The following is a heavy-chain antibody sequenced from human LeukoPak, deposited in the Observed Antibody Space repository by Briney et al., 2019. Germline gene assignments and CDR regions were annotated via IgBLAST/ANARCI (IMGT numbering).Heavy chain of an antibody. CDR3: ARGLQTYYDFWSGYYAFDY. J-gene: IGHJ4*02. Sequence: GASVKVSCKASGYTFTSYGISWVRQAPGQGREWMGWISAYNGNTNYAQKLQGRVTMTTDTSTSTAYMELRSLRSDDTAVYYCARGLQTYYDFWSGYYAFDYWGQGTLVTVSS. V-gene: IGHV1-18*01. D-gene: IGHD3-3*01. CDR2: ISAYNGNT. CDR1: GYTFTSYG.